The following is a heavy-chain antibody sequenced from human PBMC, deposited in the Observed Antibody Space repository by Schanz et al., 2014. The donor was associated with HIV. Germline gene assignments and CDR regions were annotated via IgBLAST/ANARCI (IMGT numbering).Heavy chain of an antibody. Sequence: QVQLVQSGVEVKKPGASVKVSCKASGYSFTGFFLHWVRQAPGQGLEWMGWINPNRGGTNYAQKYLGRVTMTRDTSISTAYIELSSLTSDDTAVYYCARAPHREQWLIGYYGMDVWGQGTTVTVSS. D-gene: IGHD6-19*01. CDR1: GYSFTGFF. CDR2: INPNRGGT. J-gene: IGHJ6*02. V-gene: IGHV1-2*02. CDR3: ARAPHREQWLIGYYGMDV.